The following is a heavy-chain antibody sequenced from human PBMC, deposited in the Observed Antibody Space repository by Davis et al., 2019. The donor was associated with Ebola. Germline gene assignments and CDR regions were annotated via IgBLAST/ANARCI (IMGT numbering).Heavy chain of an antibody. J-gene: IGHJ6*02. CDR3: ARDAEDTAMVYYYYYYGMDV. CDR2: ISSSSSYI. D-gene: IGHD5-18*01. Sequence: GESLKISCAASGFTFSSYSMNWVRQAPGKGLEWVSSISSSSSYIYYADSVKGRFTISRDNAKNSLYLQMNSLRAEDTAVYYCARDAEDTAMVYYYYYYGMDVWGQGTTVTVSS. V-gene: IGHV3-21*01. CDR1: GFTFSSYS.